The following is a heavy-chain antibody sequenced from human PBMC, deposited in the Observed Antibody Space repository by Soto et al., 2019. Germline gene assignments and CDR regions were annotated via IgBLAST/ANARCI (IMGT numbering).Heavy chain of an antibody. D-gene: IGHD6-19*01. Sequence: SETLSLTCTVSGGSVSSGSYYRSWIRQPPGKGLEWIGYIYYSGSTNYNPSLKSRVTISVNTSKNQFSLKLTSVTAADTAVYYCARSSGLYFDYWGQGTPVTVSS. V-gene: IGHV4-61*01. CDR3: ARSSGLYFDY. CDR2: IYYSGST. CDR1: GGSVSSGSYY. J-gene: IGHJ4*02.